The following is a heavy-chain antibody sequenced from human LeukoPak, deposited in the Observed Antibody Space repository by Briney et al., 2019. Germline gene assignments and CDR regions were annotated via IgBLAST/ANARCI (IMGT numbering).Heavy chain of an antibody. V-gene: IGHV3-7*03. J-gene: IGHJ6*02. Sequence: GGSLRLSCAASRFIFSNYWMRWVRQAPGRGPEWVANVNRDGSETYYLDSVKGRFTISKDNAKNSLYLQMNSLRAEDTALYHCARNNGMDVWGQGTTVIVSS. CDR3: ARNNGMDV. CDR2: VNRDGSET. CDR1: RFIFSNYW.